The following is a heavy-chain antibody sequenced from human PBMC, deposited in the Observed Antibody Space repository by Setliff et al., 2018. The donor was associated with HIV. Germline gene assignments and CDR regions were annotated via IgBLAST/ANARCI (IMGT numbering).Heavy chain of an antibody. CDR3: ARAGQWLFPDAFDI. CDR2: FDPKDGKT. J-gene: IGHJ3*02. Sequence: GASVKVSCKVSGYTLTELSRHWVRQAPGKGLEWMGSFDPKDGKTRYAQKFQGRVTMTEDTSTDTAYMELSSLRSEDTAVYYCARAGQWLFPDAFDIWGQGTMVTVSS. D-gene: IGHD6-19*01. CDR1: GYTLTELS. V-gene: IGHV1-24*01.